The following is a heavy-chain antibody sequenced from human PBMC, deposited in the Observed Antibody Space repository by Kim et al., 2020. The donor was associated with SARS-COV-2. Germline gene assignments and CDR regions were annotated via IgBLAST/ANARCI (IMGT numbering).Heavy chain of an antibody. CDR2: IYYSGST. CDR1: GGSISSYY. D-gene: IGHD3-9*01. J-gene: IGHJ4*02. CDR3: ARGWVRPRYDILTGLLFDY. V-gene: IGHV4-59*01. Sequence: SETLSLTCTVSGGSISSYYWSWIRQPPGKGLEWIGYIYYSGSTNYNPSLKSRVTISVDTSKNQFSLKLSSVTAADTAVYYCARGWVRPRYDILTGLLFDYWGQGTLVTVSS.